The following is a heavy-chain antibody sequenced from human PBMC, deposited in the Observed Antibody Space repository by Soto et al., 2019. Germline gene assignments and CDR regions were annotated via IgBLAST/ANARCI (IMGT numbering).Heavy chain of an antibody. Sequence: EVQLVESGGGLIQPGGSLRLSCAASGFTVSSNYMSWVRQAPGKGLEWVSVIYSGGSTYYADSVKGRFTICRDNSKNTLYLQMNSLRAEDTAVYYCASTSPVWWPSISPFNYYGMDVWGQGTTVTVSS. J-gene: IGHJ6*02. CDR2: IYSGGST. CDR1: GFTVSSNY. CDR3: ASTSPVWWPSISPFNYYGMDV. D-gene: IGHD1-26*01. V-gene: IGHV3-53*01.